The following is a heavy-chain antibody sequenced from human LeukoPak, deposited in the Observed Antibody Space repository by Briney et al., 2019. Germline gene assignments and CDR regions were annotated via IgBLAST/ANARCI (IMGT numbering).Heavy chain of an antibody. V-gene: IGHV3-72*01. CDR3: ARGLVGATGAFDI. J-gene: IGHJ3*02. CDR2: TRNKANSYTT. CDR1: GFTFSDHY. Sequence: GGSLRLSCAASGFTFSDHYMDWVRQAPGKGLEWVGRTRNKANSYTTEYAASVKGRFTISRDESKNSLYLQMNSLKTEDTAVYYCARGLVGATGAFDIWGQGTMVTVSS. D-gene: IGHD1-26*01.